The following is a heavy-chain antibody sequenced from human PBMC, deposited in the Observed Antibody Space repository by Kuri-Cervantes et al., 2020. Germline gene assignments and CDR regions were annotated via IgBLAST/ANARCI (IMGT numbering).Heavy chain of an antibody. V-gene: IGHV4-59*12. J-gene: IGHJ4*02. CDR2: ISYGGST. Sequence: SETLSLTCTVSGASISPYHWAWIRQFPGKGLEWIGYISYGGSTNYNPPLQSRVTISLDTSNNQFSLKLSSVTAADTAVYYCARGVGKRKLKEYYFDYWGQGTLVTVSS. D-gene: IGHD4-23*01. CDR1: GASISPYH. CDR3: ARGVGKRKLKEYYFDY.